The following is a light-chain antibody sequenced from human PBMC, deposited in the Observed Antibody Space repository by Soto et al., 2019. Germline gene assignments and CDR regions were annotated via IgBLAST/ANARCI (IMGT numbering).Light chain of an antibody. Sequence: QSALTQPASVSGSLGQSITISCTGTSSDIGGYKYVSWYQQHPGKAPKLIIFEVSNRPSGVSDRFSGSNSGNTASLTISGLQVGDEVDYYCTSYSRYRVLVFGGGTKVTVL. CDR2: EVS. V-gene: IGLV2-14*01. J-gene: IGLJ3*02. CDR1: SSDIGGYKY. CDR3: TSYSRYRVLV.